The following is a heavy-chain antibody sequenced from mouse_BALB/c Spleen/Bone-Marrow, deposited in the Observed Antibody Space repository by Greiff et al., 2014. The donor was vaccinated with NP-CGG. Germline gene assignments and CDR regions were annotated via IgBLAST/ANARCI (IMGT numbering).Heavy chain of an antibody. CDR1: GFNINDTY. V-gene: IGHV14-3*02. J-gene: IGHJ2*01. CDR3: ARYYYGSSYFDY. Sequence: VQLQQSGAELVKPGASVKLSCTASGFNINDTYMHWVKQRPEQGLEWIGRIDPANGNTKYDPKFQGKATITADTSSNPAYLQLSSLTSEDTAVYYCARYYYGSSYFDYWGQGTTLTVSS. CDR2: IDPANGNT. D-gene: IGHD1-1*01.